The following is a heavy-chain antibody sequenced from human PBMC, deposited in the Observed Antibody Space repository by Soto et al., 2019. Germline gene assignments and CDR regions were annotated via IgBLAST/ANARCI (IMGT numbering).Heavy chain of an antibody. J-gene: IGHJ6*02. CDR3: ARLGYYGSGSYRSDYYYYGMDV. D-gene: IGHD3-10*01. CDR2: IYPGDSDT. V-gene: IGHV5-51*01. Sequence: GESLKISCKGSGYSFTSYWIGWVRQMPGKGLEWMGIIYPGDSDTRYSPSFQGQVTISADKSISTAYLQWSSLRASDTAMYYCARLGYYGSGSYRSDYYYYGMDVWGQGTTVTVSS. CDR1: GYSFTSYW.